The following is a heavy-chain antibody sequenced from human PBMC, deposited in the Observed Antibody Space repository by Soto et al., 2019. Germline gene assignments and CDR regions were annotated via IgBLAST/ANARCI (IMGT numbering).Heavy chain of an antibody. V-gene: IGHV3-48*01. Sequence: GGSLRLSCAASGFTFSSYGMNWVRQTPGKGLEWVSYISSRSTNIHYADSVKGRFTISRGNSKNTLYLQMNSLRAEDTAVYYCAKDPSSTRLYYYYYMDVWGKGTTVTVSS. CDR3: AKDPSSTRLYYYYYMDV. CDR1: GFTFSSYG. J-gene: IGHJ6*03. CDR2: ISSRSTNI. D-gene: IGHD2-2*01.